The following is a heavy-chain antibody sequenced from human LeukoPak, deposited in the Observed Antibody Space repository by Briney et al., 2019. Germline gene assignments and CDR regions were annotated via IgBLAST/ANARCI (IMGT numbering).Heavy chain of an antibody. D-gene: IGHD6-19*01. J-gene: IGHJ4*02. CDR2: ISPSSHDI. V-gene: IGHV3-11*04. Sequence: GGSLRLSCVVSGFSFSDSYMTWLRQTPGKGLESLAYISPSSHDIYYADSVKGRFTISRDNARTSLYLQMNSLRAEDTAVYYCARELVGGWYGRVYWGQGTLVTVSS. CDR3: ARELVGGWYGRVY. CDR1: GFSFSDSY.